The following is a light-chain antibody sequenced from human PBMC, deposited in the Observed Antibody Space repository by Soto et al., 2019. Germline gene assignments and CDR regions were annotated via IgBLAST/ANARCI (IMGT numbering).Light chain of an antibody. CDR3: QHHGT. CDR1: QSVSSN. CDR2: GAS. V-gene: IGKV3-15*01. Sequence: EIVMTQSPATLSVSPGERATLSCRASQSVSSNLAWYQQKPGQAPRLLIYGASTRATGIPARFSGSGSGTEFTLTICSLQSEDFAVYYCQHHGTFGQGTKVEIK. J-gene: IGKJ1*01.